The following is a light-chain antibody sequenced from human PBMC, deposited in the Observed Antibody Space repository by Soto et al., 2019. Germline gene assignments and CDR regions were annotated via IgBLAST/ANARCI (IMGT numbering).Light chain of an antibody. V-gene: IGKV3-15*01. CDR2: GAS. J-gene: IGKJ4*01. CDR3: QQYNNWPPPLT. Sequence: EIVMTQSPATMSVSPGERATLSCRASQSVSSNLAWYQQKPGQAPRLLIYGASTRANGIPARFSGSGSGTEFTLTISSLQSEDFAVYYCQQYNNWPPPLTFGGGTKLEIK. CDR1: QSVSSN.